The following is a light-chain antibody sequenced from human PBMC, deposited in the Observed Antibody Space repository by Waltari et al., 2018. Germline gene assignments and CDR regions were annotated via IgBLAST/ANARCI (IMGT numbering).Light chain of an antibody. J-gene: IGKJ1*01. CDR3: QHRINWPT. V-gene: IGKV3-11*01. CDR1: QSVSSS. Sequence: EIVLTQSPGTLSLSPGERATLSCRASQSVSSSLAWYQTKPGRAPRLLIYDASKRATGIPARFSGSGSGTDFTLTISGLEPEDFAVYYCQHRINWPTFGQGTKVEIE. CDR2: DAS.